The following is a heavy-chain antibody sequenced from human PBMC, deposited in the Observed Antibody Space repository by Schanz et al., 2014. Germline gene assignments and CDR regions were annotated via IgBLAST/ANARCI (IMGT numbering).Heavy chain of an antibody. Sequence: QVQLVESGGGVVQPGRSLRLSCAASGFPFSRYGMHWVRQAPGKGLEWVAATRYDGNNKYYVDSVKGRFTISRDNSKNSLYLQMNSLTAEDTAVYYCARGVRIDYWGQGTLVTVSS. CDR1: GFPFSRYG. V-gene: IGHV3-33*01. CDR2: TRYDGNNK. CDR3: ARGVRIDY. J-gene: IGHJ4*02. D-gene: IGHD3-3*01.